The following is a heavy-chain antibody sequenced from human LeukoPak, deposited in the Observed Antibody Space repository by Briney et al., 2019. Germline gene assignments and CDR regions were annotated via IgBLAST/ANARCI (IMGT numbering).Heavy chain of an antibody. CDR3: ARGGAADY. Sequence: GGSLILSCAASGFTFSSYEMNWVRQAPGKGLEWVSYISNTGTTIYYADSVKGRFTISRDNAKNSLYLQMNSLRAEDTAAYYCARGGAADYWGQGTLVTVSS. D-gene: IGHD1-26*01. V-gene: IGHV3-48*03. CDR1: GFTFSSYE. J-gene: IGHJ4*02. CDR2: ISNTGTTI.